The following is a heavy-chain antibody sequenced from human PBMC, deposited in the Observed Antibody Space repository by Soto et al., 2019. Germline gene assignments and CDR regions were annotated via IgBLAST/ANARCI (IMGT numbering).Heavy chain of an antibody. D-gene: IGHD2-2*01. CDR2: IYHSGST. Sequence: SETLSLTCAVSGYSISSGYYLGWIRQPPGKGLEWIGSIYHSGSTYYNPSLKSRVTISVDTSKNQFSLKLSSVTAADTAVYYCARDGSCSSTSCYYDAFDIWGQGTMVTVSS. CDR3: ARDGSCSSTSCYYDAFDI. CDR1: GYSISSGYY. J-gene: IGHJ3*02. V-gene: IGHV4-38-2*02.